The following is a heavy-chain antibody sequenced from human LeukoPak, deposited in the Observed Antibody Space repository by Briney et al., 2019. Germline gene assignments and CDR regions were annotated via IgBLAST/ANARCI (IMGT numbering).Heavy chain of an antibody. Sequence: GGSLRLSCAASGFTFSSYAMSWVRQAPGKGLEWVSAISGSGGSTYYADSVKGRFTISRDNSKNTLYLQMNSLRAEDTAVYYCAKESVKIVVVPAARNYWGQGTLVTVSS. J-gene: IGHJ4*02. CDR1: GFTFSSYA. D-gene: IGHD2-2*01. CDR3: AKESVKIVVVPAARNY. CDR2: ISGSGGST. V-gene: IGHV3-23*01.